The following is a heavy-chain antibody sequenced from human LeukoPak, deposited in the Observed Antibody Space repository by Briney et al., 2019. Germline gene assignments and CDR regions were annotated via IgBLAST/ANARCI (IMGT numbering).Heavy chain of an antibody. CDR1: GGSFSGYY. V-gene: IGHV4-34*01. D-gene: IGHD6-19*01. J-gene: IGHJ4*02. Sequence: SETLSLTCAVYGGSFSGYYWSWTRQPPGKGLEWIGEINHSGSTNYNPSLKSRVTISVDTSKNQFSLKLSSVTAADTAVYYCARGYGSGWYGGDYWGQGTLVTVSS. CDR3: ARGYGSGWYGGDY. CDR2: INHSGST.